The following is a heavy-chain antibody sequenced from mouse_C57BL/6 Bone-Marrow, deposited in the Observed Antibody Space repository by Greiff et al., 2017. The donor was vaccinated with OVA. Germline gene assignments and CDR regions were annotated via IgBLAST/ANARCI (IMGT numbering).Heavy chain of an antibody. CDR1: GFNIKDDY. V-gene: IGHV14-4*01. Sequence: VQLQQSGAELVRPGASVKLSCTASGFNIKDDYMHWVKQRPEQGLEWIGWIDPENGDTEYASKFQGKATITADTSSNTAYLQLSSLTSEDTAVYYCTTTPVVARYFDVWGTGTTVTVSS. D-gene: IGHD1-1*01. CDR2: IDPENGDT. CDR3: TTTPVVARYFDV. J-gene: IGHJ1*03.